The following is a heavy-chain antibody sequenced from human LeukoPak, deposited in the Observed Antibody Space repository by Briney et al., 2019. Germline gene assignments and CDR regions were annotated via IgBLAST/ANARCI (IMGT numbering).Heavy chain of an antibody. D-gene: IGHD2-15*01. J-gene: IGHJ3*02. V-gene: IGHV5-51*01. CDR1: GYSFTSYW. CDR3: ARRYCSGGSCYGAFDI. Sequence: GESLKISCKGSGYSFTSYWIGWVRQMPGKGLGWMGIIYPGDSDTRYSPSFQGQVTISADKSISTAYLQWSSLKASDTAMYYCARRYCSGGSCYGAFDIWGQGTMVTVSS. CDR2: IYPGDSDT.